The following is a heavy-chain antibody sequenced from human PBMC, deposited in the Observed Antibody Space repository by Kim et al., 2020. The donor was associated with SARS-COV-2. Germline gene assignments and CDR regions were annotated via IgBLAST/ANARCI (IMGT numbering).Heavy chain of an antibody. Sequence: YNSGRNNYNPSPKSRVTMSVDTSKSQFSLKLSSVTAADTAVYYCASPLGYWGQGTLVTVSS. V-gene: IGHV4-4*07. CDR2: YNSGRN. D-gene: IGHD3-10*01. CDR3: ASPLGY. J-gene: IGHJ4*02.